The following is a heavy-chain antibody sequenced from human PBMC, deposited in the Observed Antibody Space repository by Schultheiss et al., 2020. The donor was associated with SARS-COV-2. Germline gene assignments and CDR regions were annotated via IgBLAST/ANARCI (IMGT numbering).Heavy chain of an antibody. Sequence: GGSLRLSCAASGFTFSSYGMHWVRQAPGKGLEWVAVISYDGSNKYYADSVKGRFTISRDNAKNSLYLQMDSLRAEDTAVYYCARDLGGYYDSSGYYLGWFDPWGQGTLVTVSS. CDR1: GFTFSSYG. D-gene: IGHD3-22*01. J-gene: IGHJ5*02. CDR2: ISYDGSNK. V-gene: IGHV3-30*03. CDR3: ARDLGGYYDSSGYYLGWFDP.